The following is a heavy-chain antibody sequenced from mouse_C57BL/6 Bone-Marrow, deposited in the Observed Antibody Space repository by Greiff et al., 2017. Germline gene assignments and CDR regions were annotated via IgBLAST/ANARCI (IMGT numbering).Heavy chain of an antibody. CDR2: IDPSDSYT. J-gene: IGHJ2*01. CDR3: AREDDYDDY. Sequence: QVQLQQPGAELVKPGASVKLSCKASGYTFTSYWMQWVKQRPGQGLEWIGEIDPSDSYTNYNQKFKGKATLTVDTSSSTAYMQLSSLTSEDSAVYYCAREDDYDDYWGQGTTLTVSS. V-gene: IGHV1-50*01. CDR1: GYTFTSYW. D-gene: IGHD2-4*01.